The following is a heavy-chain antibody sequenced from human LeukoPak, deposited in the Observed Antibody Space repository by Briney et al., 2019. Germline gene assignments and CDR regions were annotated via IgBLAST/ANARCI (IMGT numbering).Heavy chain of an antibody. CDR1: GFTFSSYG. V-gene: IGHV3-30*03. CDR2: ISYDGSNK. D-gene: IGHD1-20*01. CDR3: AREKDNWNDVFSDY. J-gene: IGHJ4*02. Sequence: GGSLRLSCAASGFTFSSYGMHWVRQAPGKGLEWVAVISYDGSNKYYADSVKGRFTISRDNAKNSLYLQMNSLRAEDTAVYYCAREKDNWNDVFSDYWGQGTLVTVSS.